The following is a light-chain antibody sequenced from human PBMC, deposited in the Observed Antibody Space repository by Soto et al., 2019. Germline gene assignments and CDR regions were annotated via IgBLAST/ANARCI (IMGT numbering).Light chain of an antibody. CDR1: DSNIGTNS. CDR3: AAWDDSLNGVV. CDR2: NDN. Sequence: QSVLTQPPSASGTPGQRVTISCSGGDSNIGTNSVNWYQQLPGTAPKLLIYNDNQRPSGVPDRFSDSKSGTSASLALSGLQSEDEADYYCAAWDDSLNGVVFGGGTKVTVL. V-gene: IGLV1-44*01. J-gene: IGLJ2*01.